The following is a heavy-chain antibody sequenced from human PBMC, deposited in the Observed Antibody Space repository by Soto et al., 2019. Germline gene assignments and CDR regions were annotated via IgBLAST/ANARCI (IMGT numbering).Heavy chain of an antibody. CDR3: AREVVRGSGSYYLDY. Sequence: GGSLRLSCAASGFTFSMYWMHWVRQAPGKGLLWVSRINGDGTDTTYADSVKGRFTISRDNAKNTVYLQMNGLRAEDTAVYYCAREVVRGSGSYYLDYWGQETLVTVSS. D-gene: IGHD3-16*01. V-gene: IGHV3-74*03. CDR1: GFTFSMYW. CDR2: INGDGTDT. J-gene: IGHJ4*02.